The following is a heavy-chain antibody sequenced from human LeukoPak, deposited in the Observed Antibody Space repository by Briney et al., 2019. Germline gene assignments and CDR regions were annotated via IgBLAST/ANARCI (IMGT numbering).Heavy chain of an antibody. Sequence: GRSLRLSCAASGFTFSSYAMHWVRQAPGKGLEWVAVISYDGSNKYYADSVKGRFTISRDNSKNTLYLQMNSLRAEDTAVYYCARAANYYDSSGSPLSDYWGQGTLVTVSS. CDR1: GFTFSSYA. J-gene: IGHJ4*02. V-gene: IGHV3-30-3*01. CDR2: ISYDGSNK. D-gene: IGHD3-22*01. CDR3: ARAANYYDSSGSPLSDY.